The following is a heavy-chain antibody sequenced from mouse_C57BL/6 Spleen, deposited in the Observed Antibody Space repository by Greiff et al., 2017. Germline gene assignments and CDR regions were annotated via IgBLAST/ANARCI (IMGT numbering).Heavy chain of an antibody. J-gene: IGHJ3*01. V-gene: IGHV1-69*01. D-gene: IGHD4-1*01. CDR3: ARKGLGQWFAY. Sequence: VQLQQPGAELVMPGASVKLSCKASGYTFTSYWMHWVKQRPGQGLEWIGEIDPSDSYTNYNQKFEGKSTLTVDKSSSTAYMQLSSLTSEDSAVYDCARKGLGQWFAYWGQGTLVTVSA. CDR1: GYTFTSYW. CDR2: IDPSDSYT.